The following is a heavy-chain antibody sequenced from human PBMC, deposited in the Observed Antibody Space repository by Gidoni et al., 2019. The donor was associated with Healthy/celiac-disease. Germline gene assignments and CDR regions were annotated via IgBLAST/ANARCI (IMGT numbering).Heavy chain of an antibody. CDR3: ARSMGAPWNHLRAAFDI. CDR2: INAGNGNT. CDR1: GYTFTSYA. D-gene: IGHD1-1*01. Sequence: QVQLVQSGAEVKKPGASVKVSCKASGYTFTSYAMHWVRQAPGQRLEWMGWINAGNGNTKYSQKFQGRVTITRDTSASTAYMELSSLRSEDTAVYYCARSMGAPWNHLRAAFDIWGQGTMVTVSS. V-gene: IGHV1-3*01. J-gene: IGHJ3*02.